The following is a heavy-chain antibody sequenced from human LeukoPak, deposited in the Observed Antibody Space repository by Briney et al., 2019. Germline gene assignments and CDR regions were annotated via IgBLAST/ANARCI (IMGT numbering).Heavy chain of an antibody. CDR1: GYSISSGYY. D-gene: IGHD2-21*02. J-gene: IGHJ4*02. CDR3: ARVVTGLFDY. V-gene: IGHV4-38-2*02. Sequence: SETLSLTCTVSGYSISSGYYWGWIRQPPGKGLEWIGSLYYSGITYYNPSLKSRVTISVDTSKNQFSLKLSSVTAADTAVYYCARVVTGLFDYWGQGTLVTVSS. CDR2: LYYSGIT.